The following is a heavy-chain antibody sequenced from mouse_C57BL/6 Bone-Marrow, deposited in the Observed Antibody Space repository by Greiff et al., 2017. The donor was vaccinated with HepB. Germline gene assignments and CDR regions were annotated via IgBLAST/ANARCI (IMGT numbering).Heavy chain of an antibody. J-gene: IGHJ1*03. CDR2: INPSSGYT. Sequence: QVQLQQSGAELAKPGASVKLSCKASGYTFTSYWMHWVKQRPGQGLEWIGYINPSSGYTKYNQKFKDKATLTADKSSSTAYMQLSSLTSEDSAVYYCARLLRYFYWYFDVWGTGTTVTVSS. V-gene: IGHV1-7*01. CDR3: ARLLRYFYWYFDV. CDR1: GYTFTSYW. D-gene: IGHD1-1*01.